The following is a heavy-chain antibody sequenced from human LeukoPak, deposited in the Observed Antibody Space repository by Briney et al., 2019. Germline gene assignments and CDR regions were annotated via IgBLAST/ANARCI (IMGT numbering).Heavy chain of an antibody. Sequence: SETLSLTCTVSGGSISSYYWSWIRQPAGKGLEWIGRIYTSGSTNYNPSLKSRVTMSVDTSKNQFSLKLSSVTAADTAVYYCAKDGYSSSWFAGRFDPWGQGTLVTVSS. D-gene: IGHD6-13*01. CDR2: IYTSGST. J-gene: IGHJ5*02. CDR3: AKDGYSSSWFAGRFDP. V-gene: IGHV4-4*07. CDR1: GGSISSYY.